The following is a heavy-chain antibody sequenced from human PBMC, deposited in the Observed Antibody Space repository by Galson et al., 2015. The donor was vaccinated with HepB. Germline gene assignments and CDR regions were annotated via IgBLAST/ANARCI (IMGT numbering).Heavy chain of an antibody. J-gene: IGHJ4*02. CDR3: TTSGYSYGYFDF. CDR1: GFTFSNAW. CDR2: IKSKTDGGAT. D-gene: IGHD5-18*01. Sequence: SLRLSCAASGFTFSNAWMSWVRQAPEKGLEWVGRIKSKTDGGATEYAAPVNGRFTISRDDSKNTLDLQMDSLKIEDTAVYYCTTSGYSYGYFDFWGQGALVTVSS. V-gene: IGHV3-15*01.